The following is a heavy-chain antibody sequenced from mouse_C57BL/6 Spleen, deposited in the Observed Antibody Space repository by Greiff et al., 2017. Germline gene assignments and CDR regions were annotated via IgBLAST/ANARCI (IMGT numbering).Heavy chain of an antibody. Sequence: VQLKESEGGLVQPGRSMKLSCTASGFTFSDYYMAWVRQVPEKGLEWVANINYDGSSTYYLDSLKSRFIISRDNAKNILYLQMSSLKSEDTATYYCARDRDDDAMDYWGQGTSVTVSS. J-gene: IGHJ4*01. CDR3: ARDRDDDAMDY. CDR1: GFTFSDYY. D-gene: IGHD2-12*01. CDR2: INYDGSST. V-gene: IGHV5-16*01.